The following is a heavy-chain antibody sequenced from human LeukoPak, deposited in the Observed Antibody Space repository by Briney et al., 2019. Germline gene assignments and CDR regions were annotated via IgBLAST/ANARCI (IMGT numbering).Heavy chain of an antibody. J-gene: IGHJ3*02. CDR2: ISGSSGST. D-gene: IGHD1-7*01. CDR3: AKDIGTTRQGTTGHDAFDI. CDR1: GFTFSSYA. Sequence: PGGSLRLSCAASGFTFSSYAMSWVRQAPGKGLEWVSAISGSSGSTYYADSVKGRFTISRDNSKNTLYLQMNSLRAEDTAVYYCAKDIGTTRQGTTGHDAFDIWGQGTMVTVSS. V-gene: IGHV3-23*01.